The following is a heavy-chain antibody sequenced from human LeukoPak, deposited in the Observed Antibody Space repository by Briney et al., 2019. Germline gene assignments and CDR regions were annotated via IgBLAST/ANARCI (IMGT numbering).Heavy chain of an antibody. V-gene: IGHV4-59*11. D-gene: IGHD2-15*01. CDR1: GGSISSHY. CDR2: IYYSGST. Sequence: SETLSLTCTISGGSISSHYWSWIRQPPGKGLEWIGYIYYSGSTNYNPSLKSRVTISVDTSKNQFSLKLSSVTAADTAVYYCARGSRCSGGSCYAYYYYYMDVWGKGTTVTVSS. J-gene: IGHJ6*03. CDR3: ARGSRCSGGSCYAYYYYYMDV.